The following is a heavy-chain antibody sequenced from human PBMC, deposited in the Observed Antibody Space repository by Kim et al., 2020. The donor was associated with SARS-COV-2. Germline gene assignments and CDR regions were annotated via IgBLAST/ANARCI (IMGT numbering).Heavy chain of an antibody. J-gene: IGHJ4*02. Sequence: GGSLRLSCAASGFTFSSYAMSWVRQAPGKGLEWVSAISGSGGSTYYADSVKGRFTISRDNSKNTLYLQMNSLRAEDTAVYYCAKDLEDIVVVPAKTRELGTYWGQGTLVTVSS. CDR3: AKDLEDIVVVPAKTRELGTY. D-gene: IGHD2-2*01. V-gene: IGHV3-23*01. CDR2: ISGSGGST. CDR1: GFTFSSYA.